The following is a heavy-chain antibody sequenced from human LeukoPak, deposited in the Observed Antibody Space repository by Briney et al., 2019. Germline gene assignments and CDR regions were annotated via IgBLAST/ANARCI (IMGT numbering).Heavy chain of an antibody. CDR2: INPNSGGT. D-gene: IGHD6-6*01. CDR3: ARDSSSSYYYYGMDV. J-gene: IGHJ6*02. CDR1: GYTFAAYY. V-gene: IGHV1-2*02. Sequence: GASVKVSCKASGYTFAAYYIHWVRQAPGQGLEWMGWINPNSGGTNYGQKFQGRVTMTRDTSISTAYMELSRLRSDDTAVYYCARDSSSSYYYYGMDVWGQGTTVTVSS.